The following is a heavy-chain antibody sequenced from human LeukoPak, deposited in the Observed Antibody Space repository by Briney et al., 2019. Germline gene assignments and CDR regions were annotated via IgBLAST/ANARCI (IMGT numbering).Heavy chain of an antibody. D-gene: IGHD3-3*01. CDR2: IYYSGST. J-gene: IGHJ3*02. CDR1: GGSFSSYY. Sequence: SETLSLPCTVSGGSFSSYYWSWIRQPPGKGLEWIGYIYYSGSTNYNPSLKSRVTISVDTSKNQFSLKLSSVTAADTAVYYCARGGHFGVGDHDAFDIWGQGTMVTVSS. V-gene: IGHV4-59*12. CDR3: ARGGHFGVGDHDAFDI.